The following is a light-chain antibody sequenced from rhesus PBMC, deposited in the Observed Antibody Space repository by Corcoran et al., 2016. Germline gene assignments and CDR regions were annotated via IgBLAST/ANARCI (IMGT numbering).Light chain of an antibody. Sequence: DIQMTQSPSSRSASVGDRVTITCRASQGISNWLAWYQQKPGKAPKLLIYRASNLETGVPSSFSGSGSGTDFTLTISSLQPEDIATYYCQQHDNSPFTFGPGTKLDIK. CDR2: RAS. V-gene: IGKV1-69*01. CDR1: QGISNW. CDR3: QQHDNSPFT. J-gene: IGKJ3*01.